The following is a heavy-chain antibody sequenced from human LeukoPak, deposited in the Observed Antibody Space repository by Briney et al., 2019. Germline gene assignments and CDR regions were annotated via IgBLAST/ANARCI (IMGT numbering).Heavy chain of an antibody. J-gene: IGHJ4*02. CDR3: ARENCSSTSCYAYFDY. CDR1: GGSFSGYY. D-gene: IGHD2-2*01. Sequence: SETLSLTCAVYGGSFSGYYWSWIRQPPGKGPEWIGEINHSRSTNYNPSLKSRVTISVDTSKNQFSLKLSSVTAADTAVYYCARENCSSTSCYAYFDYWGQGTLVTVSS. V-gene: IGHV4-34*01. CDR2: INHSRST.